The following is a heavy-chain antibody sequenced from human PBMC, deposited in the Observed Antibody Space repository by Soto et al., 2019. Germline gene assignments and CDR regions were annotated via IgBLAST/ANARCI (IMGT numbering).Heavy chain of an antibody. CDR3: ARVTTIFGVGPYYYYYMDV. CDR1: GYTFTSYD. D-gene: IGHD3-3*01. J-gene: IGHJ6*03. Sequence: ASVKVSCKASGYTFTSYDINWVRQATGQGLEWMGWMNPNSGNTGYAQKFQGRVTMTRNTSISTAYMELSSLRSEDTAVYYCARVTTIFGVGPYYYYYMDVWGKGTTVTVSS. V-gene: IGHV1-8*01. CDR2: MNPNSGNT.